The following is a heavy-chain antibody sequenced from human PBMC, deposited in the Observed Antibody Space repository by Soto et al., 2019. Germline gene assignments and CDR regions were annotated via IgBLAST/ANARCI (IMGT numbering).Heavy chain of an antibody. D-gene: IGHD6-13*01. V-gene: IGHV3-23*01. CDR2: ISGSGGST. Sequence: EVQLLESGGGLVQPGGSLRLSCAASGFTFSSYAMSWVRQAPGKGLEWVSAISGSGGSTYYADSVKGRFTISRDNSKNKLYLQMNSLRAEDTAVYYCAKARSSWGLGAYWGQGTLVTVSS. CDR1: GFTFSSYA. J-gene: IGHJ4*02. CDR3: AKARSSWGLGAY.